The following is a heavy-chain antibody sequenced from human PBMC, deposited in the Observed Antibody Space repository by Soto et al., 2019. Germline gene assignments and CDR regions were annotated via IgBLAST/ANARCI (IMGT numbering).Heavy chain of an antibody. J-gene: IGHJ4*02. CDR2: ISGSGGST. D-gene: IGHD3-16*01. Sequence: EVQLLESGGALVQPGGSLRLSCAASGFTFSSYDMSWVRQAPGKGLEWVSGISGSGGSTYYEDSVKGRFTISRDNSKNSLYMLMHSLRADDTAVYYCAKGWGDYWGQGTLVTVSS. V-gene: IGHV3-23*01. CDR1: GFTFSSYD. CDR3: AKGWGDY.